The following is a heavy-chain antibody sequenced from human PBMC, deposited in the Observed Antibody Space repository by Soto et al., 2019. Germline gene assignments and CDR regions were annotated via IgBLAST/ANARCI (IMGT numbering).Heavy chain of an antibody. Sequence: EVQLLESGGGFIHPGGSLRLSCAASGFSFSSFARNWFRQAPGKGLEWVSIISGSADSTFYADSVKGRFTISRDNSKSTLYLQINSLRAEDTAVYYCAKTRGAMIYAISVYGMDVWGQGTTVTVSS. V-gene: IGHV3-23*01. CDR2: ISGSADST. CDR3: AKTRGAMIYAISVYGMDV. J-gene: IGHJ6*02. D-gene: IGHD2-8*01. CDR1: GFSFSSFA.